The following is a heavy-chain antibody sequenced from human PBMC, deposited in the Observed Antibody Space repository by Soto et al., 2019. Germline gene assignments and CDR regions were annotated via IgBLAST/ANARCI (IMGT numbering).Heavy chain of an antibody. J-gene: IGHJ5*02. CDR2: IYYSGST. CDR3: ARSSPVVTAP. CDR1: GGSISSGGYY. Sequence: QVQLQESGPGLVKPSQTLSLTCTVSGGSISSGGYYWSWIRQHTGKGLEWIGYIYYSGSTYYNPSLKSRITISVDTSKNQFYLKLSSVTAADTAVYYCARSSPVVTAPWGQGTLVTVSS. V-gene: IGHV4-31*03. D-gene: IGHD2-21*02.